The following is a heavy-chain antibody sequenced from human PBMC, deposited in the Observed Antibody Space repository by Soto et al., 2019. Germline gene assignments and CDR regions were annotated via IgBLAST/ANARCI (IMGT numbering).Heavy chain of an antibody. V-gene: IGHV3-7*01. CDR1: GFSFSTYL. J-gene: IGHJ6*02. CDR2: IKQGGNEK. Sequence: PGGSLRLSCAASGFSFSTYLMSWVRQAPGKGLEWVANIKQGGNEKFYVDSVKGRFTISRDNDKKSLYLQMDSLRVEDTAVYYCVGALSYEVPYYHYGTDVRGQGTTVTVS. CDR3: VGALSYEVPYYHYGTDV. D-gene: IGHD3-16*01.